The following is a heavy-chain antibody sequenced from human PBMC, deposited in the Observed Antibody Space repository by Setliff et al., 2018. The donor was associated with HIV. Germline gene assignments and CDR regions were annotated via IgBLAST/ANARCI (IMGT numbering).Heavy chain of an antibody. Sequence: SETLSLTCYVTDDPISSYYWSWVRQPAGKGLEWIGRLYVSGSTYYNPSLKSRVTISLDTSKNQFSLKLTSVTAADTAVYYCARGPRPVDVDYYYMDVWGKGTTVTVSS. CDR2: LYVSGST. V-gene: IGHV4-4*07. J-gene: IGHJ6*03. CDR3: ARGPRPVDVDYYYMDV. CDR1: DDPISSYY.